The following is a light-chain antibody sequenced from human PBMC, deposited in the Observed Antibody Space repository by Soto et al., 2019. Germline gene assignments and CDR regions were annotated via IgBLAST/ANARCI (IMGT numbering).Light chain of an antibody. V-gene: IGLV2-23*02. J-gene: IGLJ2*01. CDR2: EVT. CDR3: CSYAGSNTDVA. CDR1: SSDVGSSNL. Sequence: QSALTQPASVSGSPGQSITITCTGTSSDVGSSNLVSWYQQHPGKAPKLMIFEVTKRPSGVSNRFSASKSGNTASLTISGLQAEDEADYYCCSYAGSNTDVAVGGGTKLTVL.